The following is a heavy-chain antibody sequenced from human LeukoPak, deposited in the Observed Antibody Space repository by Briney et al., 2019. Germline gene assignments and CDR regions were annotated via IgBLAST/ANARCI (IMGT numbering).Heavy chain of an antibody. CDR2: IYYSGKT. J-gene: IGHJ3*02. CDR3: ARSGPPAGRPDAFDI. V-gene: IGHV4-39*07. CDR1: GGSISTSSYH. D-gene: IGHD2-2*01. Sequence: SETLSLTCTVSGGSISTSSYHWGWFRQPPGKALECIGTIYYSGKTYYNPSLNSRVTISIHTSKNEFSLKLSSVTAADRAVYYCARSGPPAGRPDAFDIWGQGTMATVSS.